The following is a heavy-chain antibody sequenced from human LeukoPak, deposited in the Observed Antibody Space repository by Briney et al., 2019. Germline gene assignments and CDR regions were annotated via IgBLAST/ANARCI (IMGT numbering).Heavy chain of an antibody. CDR2: ISAYNGNT. J-gene: IGHJ3*02. CDR1: GSTFTSYG. D-gene: IGHD3-16*02. Sequence: ASVKVSCKASGSTFTSYGISWVRQAPGQWLEWMGWISAYNGNTNYAQKLQGRVTMTTDTSTSTAYMELRSLRSDDTAVYYCARERDYVWGSYRTNDAFDIWGQGTMVTVSS. V-gene: IGHV1-18*01. CDR3: ARERDYVWGSYRTNDAFDI.